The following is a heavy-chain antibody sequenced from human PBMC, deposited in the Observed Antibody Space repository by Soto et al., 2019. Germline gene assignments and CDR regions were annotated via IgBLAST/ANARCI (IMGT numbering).Heavy chain of an antibody. CDR3: QRGGAITCEGGFDP. CDR1: GFTFSSYS. CDR2: ISSRVSYI. J-gene: IGHJ5*02. Sequence: GGSLRLSGIASGFTFSSYSMKWVRQAPGKGLEWVSSISSRVSYIYYADSVKGRFTISRDNAGNSLYLQMNNLRVDDTAVYHCQRGGAITCEGGFDPWGQVTMVTV. V-gene: IGHV3-21*06. D-gene: IGHD1-20*01.